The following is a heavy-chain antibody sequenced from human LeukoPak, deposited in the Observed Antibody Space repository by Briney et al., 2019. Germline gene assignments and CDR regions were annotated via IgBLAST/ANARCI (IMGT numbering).Heavy chain of an antibody. CDR2: INHSGST. CDR1: GGSISTYY. D-gene: IGHD3-3*01. V-gene: IGHV4-34*01. Sequence: SETLSLTCTVSGGSISTYYWSWIRQPPGKGLEWIGEINHSGSTNYNPSLKSRVTISVDTSKNQFSLKLSSVTAADTAVYYCARLREWLLYPNYYYFDYWGQGTLVTVSS. CDR3: ARLREWLLYPNYYYFDY. J-gene: IGHJ4*02.